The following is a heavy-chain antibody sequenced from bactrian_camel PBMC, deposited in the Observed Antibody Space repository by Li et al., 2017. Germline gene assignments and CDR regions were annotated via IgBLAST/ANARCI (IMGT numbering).Heavy chain of an antibody. CDR1: GFTFDDSD. CDR2: IVSDGSK. CDR3: TAIPVPPY. Sequence: HVQLVESGGGLVQAGETLRLSCTASGFTFDDSDMGWYRQAPGEEREGVAVIVSDGSKWYAEYVKGRFTISRDNSKNTLYLQLSSLKTEDTAMYYCTAIPVPPYWGQGTQVTVS. V-gene: IGHV3S63*01. J-gene: IGHJ4*01.